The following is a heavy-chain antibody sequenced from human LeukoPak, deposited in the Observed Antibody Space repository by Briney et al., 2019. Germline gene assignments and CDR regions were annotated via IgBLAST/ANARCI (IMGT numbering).Heavy chain of an antibody. D-gene: IGHD3-10*01. CDR2: INPNSGGT. CDR3: ARANYYGSGSYTKIYYYYYMDV. V-gene: IGHV1-2*02. J-gene: IGHJ6*03. CDR1: GYTFTGYY. Sequence: ASVKVSCKASGYTFTGYYMHWVRQATGQGLEWMGWINPNSGGTNYAQKFQGRVTMTRDTSISTAYMELSRLRSDDTAVYYCARANYYGSGSYTKIYYYYYMDVWGKGTTVTISS.